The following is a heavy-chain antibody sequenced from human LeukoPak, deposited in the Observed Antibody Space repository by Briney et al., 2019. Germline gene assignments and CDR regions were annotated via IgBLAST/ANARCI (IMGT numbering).Heavy chain of an antibody. J-gene: IGHJ4*02. Sequence: PSETLSLTCTVSGGSISSYYWSWIRQPPGKGLEWIGYIYYSGSTNYNPSLKSRVTISVDTSKNQFSLKLSSVTAADTAVYYCVREGSGSYGGVFDYWGQGTLVTVSS. CDR1: GGSISSYY. CDR2: IYYSGST. CDR3: VREGSGSYGGVFDY. V-gene: IGHV4-59*01. D-gene: IGHD1-26*01.